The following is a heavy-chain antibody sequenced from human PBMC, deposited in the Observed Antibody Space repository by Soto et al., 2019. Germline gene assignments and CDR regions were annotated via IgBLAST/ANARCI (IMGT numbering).Heavy chain of an antibody. V-gene: IGHV3-53*01. CDR2: LYDVDGS. D-gene: IGHD1-1*01. Sequence: GGSLRLSCAAFGLTISGKKSVAWVRQAPGKGLEWVSALYDVDGSFYADSVKGRFTTSSDSSKTTVYLQINDLRPDDTAVYYCATWHEREHAYDVWGQGTTVTVSS. CDR3: ATWHEREHAYDV. CDR1: GLTISGKKS. J-gene: IGHJ3*01.